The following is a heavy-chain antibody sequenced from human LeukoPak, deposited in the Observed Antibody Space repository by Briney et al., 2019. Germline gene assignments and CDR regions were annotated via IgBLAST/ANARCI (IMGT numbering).Heavy chain of an antibody. Sequence: PGGSLRLSCAASGFAFRNYGMNWVRQAPGKGLEWVSGISGSGHSTNSADSVKGRFTISRDNSKNTLYLQMNSLRVEDTAVYFCARDPSSSGWYMGWGQGTLVTVSS. V-gene: IGHV3-23*01. D-gene: IGHD6-19*01. CDR2: ISGSGHST. CDR3: ARDPSSSGWYMG. CDR1: GFAFRNYG. J-gene: IGHJ4*02.